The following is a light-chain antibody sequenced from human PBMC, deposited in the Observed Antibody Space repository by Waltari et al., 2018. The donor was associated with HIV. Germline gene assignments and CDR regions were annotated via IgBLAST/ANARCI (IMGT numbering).Light chain of an antibody. J-gene: IGLJ1*01. CDR1: KLGDQY. V-gene: IGLV3-1*01. CDR2: QDS. Sequence: SYELTQPPSASVSPGQTASITCPGAKLGDQYACRNQQKPGQSPGPVIYQDSKRHSGIPERFSGSNSGNTATLTISGTQAMDEADYYCQAWDSSTAPYVFGTGTKVTVL. CDR3: QAWDSSTAPYV.